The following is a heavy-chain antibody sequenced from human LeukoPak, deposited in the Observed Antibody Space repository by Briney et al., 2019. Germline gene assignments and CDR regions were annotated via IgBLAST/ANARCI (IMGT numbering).Heavy chain of an antibody. D-gene: IGHD6-19*01. CDR1: GFTFSSYG. CDR2: IRYDGSNK. Sequence: GGSLRLSCAASGFTFSSYGMHWVRQAPGKGLEWVAFIRYDGSNKYCADSVKGRFTISRDNSKNTLYLQMNSLRAEDTAVYYCAKDSISIAVAGYYYYYGMDVWGQGTTVTVSS. CDR3: AKDSISIAVAGYYYYYGMDV. J-gene: IGHJ6*02. V-gene: IGHV3-30*02.